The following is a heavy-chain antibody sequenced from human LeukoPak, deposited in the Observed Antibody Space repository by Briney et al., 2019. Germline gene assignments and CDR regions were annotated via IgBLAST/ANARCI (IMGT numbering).Heavy chain of an antibody. Sequence: ASVKVSCKASGYTFTSYDINWVRQATGQGLEWMGWVNPNSGNTGYAQKFQGRVTMTRNTSISTAYMELSSLRSEDTAVYYCARLGPIVATKNWFDPWGQGTLVTVSS. CDR3: ARLGPIVATKNWFDP. CDR2: VNPNSGNT. D-gene: IGHD5-12*01. V-gene: IGHV1-8*01. J-gene: IGHJ5*02. CDR1: GYTFTSYD.